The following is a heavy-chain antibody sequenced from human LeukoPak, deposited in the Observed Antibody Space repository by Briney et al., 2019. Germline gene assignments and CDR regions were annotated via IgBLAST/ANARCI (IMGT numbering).Heavy chain of an antibody. V-gene: IGHV3-30*04. CDR2: IASDGRDK. CDR3: ARDLTRSARYDFDF. D-gene: IGHD6-6*01. J-gene: IGHJ4*02. Sequence: GGSLRLSSAASGFTFTSHAMHWVRQAPGKGLEWATVIASDGRDKHYADSVKGRFTISRDNSKNTVYLQMDSLRTEDTAIYYCARDLTRSARYDFDFWGPGTLVTVSS. CDR1: GFTFTSHA.